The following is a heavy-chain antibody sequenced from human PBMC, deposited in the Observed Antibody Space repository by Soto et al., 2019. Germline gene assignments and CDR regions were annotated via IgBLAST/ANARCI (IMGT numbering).Heavy chain of an antibody. CDR2: ISSSSSYI. CDR1: GFTFRTYS. V-gene: IGHV3-21*01. CDR3: ARFVSATAINDH. D-gene: IGHD2-21*02. Sequence: EVQLVKSGGGLVKPGESLRLSCAASGFTFRTYSMNWVRQAPGKGLEWVSLISSSSSYIYYADSLKGRFTISRDNAKNSLYLEMNNLRAEDTAVYYCARFVSATAINDHWGQGTLVTVSS. J-gene: IGHJ4*02.